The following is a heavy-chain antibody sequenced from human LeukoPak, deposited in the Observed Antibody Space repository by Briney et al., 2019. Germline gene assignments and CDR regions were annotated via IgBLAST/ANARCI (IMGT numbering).Heavy chain of an antibody. CDR1: GFTFSTYN. CDR2: ISSGSSYI. CDR3: AREGGAGGTIDY. Sequence: GGSLRLSCAASGFTFSTYNMNWVRQAPGKGLEWVSSISSGSSYIYYADSVKGRFTISRDNSKNTLYLQMNSLRAEDTAVYYCAREGGAGGTIDYWGQGTLVTVSS. D-gene: IGHD2-8*01. J-gene: IGHJ4*02. V-gene: IGHV3-21*04.